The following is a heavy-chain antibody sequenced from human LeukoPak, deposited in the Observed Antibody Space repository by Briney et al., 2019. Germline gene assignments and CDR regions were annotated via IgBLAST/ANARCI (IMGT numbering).Heavy chain of an antibody. D-gene: IGHD6-19*01. CDR1: GGSISSSNW. CDR3: ASKSGEYSSGRFDY. V-gene: IGHV4-4*02. Sequence: SETLSLTCAVSGGSISSSNWWSWVRQPPGKGLEWIGEIYHSGSTIYNPSLKSRVTISVDKSKNQFSLKLSSVTAADTAVYYCASKSGEYSSGRFDYWGQGTLVTVSS. J-gene: IGHJ4*02. CDR2: IYHSGST.